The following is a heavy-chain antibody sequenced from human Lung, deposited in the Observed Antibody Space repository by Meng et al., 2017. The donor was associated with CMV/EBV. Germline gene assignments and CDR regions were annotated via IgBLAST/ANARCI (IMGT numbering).Heavy chain of an antibody. V-gene: IGHV1-2*02. CDR3: GRVVASAQLPPLDV. D-gene: IGHD1-1*01. Sequence: SXXVSXKALGYTFTGYYVHWLRQAPGQGLEWMGWINPITGATKYAQKFQGRVTMTRDTSISTAYMDLSRLTSDDAAIYYCGRVVASAQLPPLDVWGQGTTVTVS. J-gene: IGHJ6*02. CDR1: GYTFTGYY. CDR2: INPITGAT.